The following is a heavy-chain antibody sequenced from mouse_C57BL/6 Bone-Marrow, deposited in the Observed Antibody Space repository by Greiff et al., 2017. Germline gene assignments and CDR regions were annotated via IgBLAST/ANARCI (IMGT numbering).Heavy chain of an antibody. J-gene: IGHJ1*03. D-gene: IGHD1-1*01. CDR2: IDPSDSET. Sequence: QVQLQQPGAELVRPGSSVKLSCKASGYNFTSYWMHWVKQRPIQGLEWIGNIDPSDSETHYNQKFKDKATLTVDKSSITAYMQLSSLTSEDSAGYYCARGGSSRHWYFDVWGTGTTVTVSS. V-gene: IGHV1-52*01. CDR1: GYNFTSYW. CDR3: ARGGSSRHWYFDV.